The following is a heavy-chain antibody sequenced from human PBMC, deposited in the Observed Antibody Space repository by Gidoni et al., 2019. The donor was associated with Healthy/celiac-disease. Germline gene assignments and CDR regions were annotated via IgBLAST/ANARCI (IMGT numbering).Heavy chain of an antibody. D-gene: IGHD6-13*01. CDR1: GFTFSSYS. CDR3: ASYRLGSSYTVPSSWYGEGFDP. V-gene: IGHV3-21*01. Sequence: EVQLVESGGGLVKPGGSLRLSCAASGFTFSSYSMTWVRQAPGKGLEWVSSIISSSSYIYYADSVKGRFTISRDNAKNSLYLQMNSLRAEDTAVYYCASYRLGSSYTVPSSWYGEGFDPWGQGTLVTVSS. J-gene: IGHJ5*02. CDR2: IISSSSYI.